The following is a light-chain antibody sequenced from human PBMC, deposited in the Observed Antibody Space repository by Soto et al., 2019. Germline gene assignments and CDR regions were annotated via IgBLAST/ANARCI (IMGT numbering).Light chain of an antibody. Sequence: EIVLTQSPGTLSLSPGERATLSCRASQSVSSSYLAWYQQKPGQAPRLLIYGASSRATGIPDRFSGSGSGTDFTLTISGLEPEDLSVYYCQQYGSSLRTFGQGTKVEIK. CDR1: QSVSSSY. V-gene: IGKV3-20*01. CDR3: QQYGSSLRT. CDR2: GAS. J-gene: IGKJ1*01.